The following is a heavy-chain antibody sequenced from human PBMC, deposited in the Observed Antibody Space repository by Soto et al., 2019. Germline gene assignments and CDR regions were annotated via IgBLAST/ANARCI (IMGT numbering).Heavy chain of an antibody. V-gene: IGHV4-31*03. CDR1: GGSISSGGYY. D-gene: IGHD2-15*01. CDR3: ARDLIPNWFSGGSCYSEGMDV. CDR2: IYYSGST. J-gene: IGHJ6*02. Sequence: PSETLSLTCTVSGGSISSGGYYWSWIRQHPGKGLEWIGYIYYSGSTYYNPSLKSRVTISVDTSKNQFSLKLSSVTAADTAVYYCARDLIPNWFSGGSCYSEGMDVWGQGTTVTVSS.